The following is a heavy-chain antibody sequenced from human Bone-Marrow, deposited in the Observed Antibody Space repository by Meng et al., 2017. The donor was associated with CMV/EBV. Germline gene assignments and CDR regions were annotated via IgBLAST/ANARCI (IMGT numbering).Heavy chain of an antibody. V-gene: IGHV1-2*02. J-gene: IGHJ3*02. CDR3: ARRYCSSTTCYRARPWDFDI. CDR1: GHPFIGYY. D-gene: IGHD2-2*01. CDR2: INPNSGGT. Sequence: ASVRVSCTGPGHPFIGYYMHWVRQAPGQGLEWMGWINPNSGGTNYAQKFQGRVTMTRDTSISTAYMELSRLRSDDTAVYYCARRYCSSTTCYRARPWDFDIWGQGSMVTF.